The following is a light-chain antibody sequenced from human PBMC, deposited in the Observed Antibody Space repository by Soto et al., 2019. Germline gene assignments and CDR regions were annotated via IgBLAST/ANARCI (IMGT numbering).Light chain of an antibody. CDR2: DAS. J-gene: IGKJ1*01. V-gene: IGKV3-11*01. CDR1: QSVGSS. CDR3: QQRSNWPRT. Sequence: EIVLTQSPATLSLSPGERGSLSCRASQSVGSSLAWYQQKPGQAPRLLIYDASNRATGIPARFSGSGSGTDFTLTISSLEPEDFAVYYCQQRSNWPRTFGQGTKVELK.